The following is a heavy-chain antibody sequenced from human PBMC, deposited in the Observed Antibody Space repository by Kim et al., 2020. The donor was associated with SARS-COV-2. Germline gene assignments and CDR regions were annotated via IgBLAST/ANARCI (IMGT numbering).Heavy chain of an antibody. CDR1: GYTFTGYN. CDR3: SRACGNVVLMNCFDT. CDR2: INTNGGGT. J-gene: IGHJ5*02. Sequence: ASVKVSCKASGYTFTGYNMHWVRQAPGQGLEWMGWINTNGGGTNYAQNFQGRVTMARDTSISTAYMEVSRLTSDDTAVYYWSRACGNVVLMNCFDTWGQGTLVSVSS. D-gene: IGHD2-8*01. V-gene: IGHV1-2*02.